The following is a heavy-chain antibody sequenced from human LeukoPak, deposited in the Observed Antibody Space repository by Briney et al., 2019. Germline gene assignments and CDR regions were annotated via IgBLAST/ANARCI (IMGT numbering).Heavy chain of an antibody. CDR2: ISGSGGSGST. Sequence: GGSLRLSCAASGFTFSSYAMSWVHQAPGKGLEWVSGISGSGGSGSTYYADSVKGRFTISRDNSKNTLFLQMNSLRAEDTAVYYCAKSGLNRFDYWGQGTLVTVSS. CDR1: GFTFSSYA. V-gene: IGHV3-23*01. CDR3: AKSGLNRFDY. D-gene: IGHD2-15*01. J-gene: IGHJ4*02.